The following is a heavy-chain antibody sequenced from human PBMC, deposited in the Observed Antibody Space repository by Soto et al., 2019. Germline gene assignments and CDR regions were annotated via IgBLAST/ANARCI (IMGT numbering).Heavy chain of an antibody. Sequence: GASVKVSCKASGGTLSRHTISWERQAPGQGLEWMGGIIPIFATTNYAQKFQGRLTMTTDTSTNTAYMELRSLRSDDTAVYHCARDAVVVVAATYYYYYMDVWGKGTTVTVSS. D-gene: IGHD2-15*01. CDR3: ARDAVVVVAATYYYYYMDV. CDR2: IIPIFATT. V-gene: IGHV1-69*05. J-gene: IGHJ6*03. CDR1: GGTLSRHT.